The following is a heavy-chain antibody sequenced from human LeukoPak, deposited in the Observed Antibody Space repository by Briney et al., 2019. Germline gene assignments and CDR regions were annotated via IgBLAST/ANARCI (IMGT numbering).Heavy chain of an antibody. D-gene: IGHD6-13*01. J-gene: IGHJ4*02. Sequence: GGSLRLSCAASGFTVSSNYMSWVRQAPGKGLEWVSVIYSGSSTYYADSVKGRFTISRDNSKNTLYLQMNSLRAEDTAVYYCARIATAVNIFDYGGQGTLATVSS. CDR1: GFTVSSNY. CDR2: IYSGSST. CDR3: ARIATAVNIFDY. V-gene: IGHV3-53*01.